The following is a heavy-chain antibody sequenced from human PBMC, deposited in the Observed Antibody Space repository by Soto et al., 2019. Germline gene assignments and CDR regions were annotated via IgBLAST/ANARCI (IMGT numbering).Heavy chain of an antibody. J-gene: IGHJ6*02. CDR2: ISYDGSNK. V-gene: IGHV3-30*03. CDR1: GFTFSSYG. Sequence: QVQLVESGGGVVQPGRSLRLSCAASGFTFSSYGMHWVRQAPGKGLEWVAVISYDGSNKYYADSVKGRFTISRDNSKNTLYLQMNSLRAEDTAVYYCARESIGPLGVWGQGTTVTVSS. CDR3: ARESIGPLGV. D-gene: IGHD3-22*01.